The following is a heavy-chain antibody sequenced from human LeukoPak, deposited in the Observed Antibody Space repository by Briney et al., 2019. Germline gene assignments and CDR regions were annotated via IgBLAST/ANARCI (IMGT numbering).Heavy chain of an antibody. CDR2: IRYDGSNK. Sequence: GGSLRLSCAASGFTFSSYGMHWVRQAPGKGLEWVAFIRYDGSNKYYADSVKGRFTISRDNAKNSLYLQMNSLRAEDTAVYYCARDRPDIVVVPARYPPDYWGQGTLVTVSS. CDR3: ARDRPDIVVVPARYPPDY. V-gene: IGHV3-30*02. J-gene: IGHJ4*02. D-gene: IGHD2-2*01. CDR1: GFTFSSYG.